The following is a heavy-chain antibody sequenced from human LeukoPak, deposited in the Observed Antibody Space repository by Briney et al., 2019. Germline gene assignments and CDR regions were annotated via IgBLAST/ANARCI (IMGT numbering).Heavy chain of an antibody. D-gene: IGHD6-19*01. CDR3: ARDRPAGYSSGWLLQ. Sequence: GASVKVSCKASGYTFTVYYMHWVRQAPGQGLEWMGWINPNSGGTNYAQKFQGRVTMTRDTSISTAYMELSRLRSDDTAVYYCARDRPAGYSSGWLLQWGQGTLVTVSS. CDR1: GYTFTVYY. CDR2: INPNSGGT. V-gene: IGHV1-2*02. J-gene: IGHJ4*02.